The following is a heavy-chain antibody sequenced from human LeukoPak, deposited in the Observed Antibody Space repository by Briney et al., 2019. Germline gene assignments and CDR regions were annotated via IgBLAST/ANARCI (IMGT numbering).Heavy chain of an antibody. CDR1: GFTFSSYN. D-gene: IGHD5-24*01. V-gene: IGHV3-21*01. Sequence: GGSLRLSCAASGFTFSSYNMNWVRQAPGLGLERVSSISTFCKYIYYVDSVKGRFTISRDNAKNSLYLQMNSLRTEDTAVYYCARVFDGYYYDYWGQGTLVTVSS. CDR2: ISTFCKYI. CDR3: ARVFDGYYYDY. J-gene: IGHJ4*02.